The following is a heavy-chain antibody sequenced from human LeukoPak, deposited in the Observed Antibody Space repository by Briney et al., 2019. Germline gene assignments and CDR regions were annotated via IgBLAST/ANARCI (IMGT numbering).Heavy chain of an antibody. CDR2: INHSGST. CDR1: GGSFSGYY. Sequence: SETLSLTCAVYGGSFSGYYWSWIRQPPGEGLEWIGEINHSGSTNYNPSLKSRVTISVDTSKNQFSLKLSSVTAADTAVYYCARSHTPQYYYDSSGLYYWGQGTLVTVSS. CDR3: ARSHTPQYYYDSSGLYY. V-gene: IGHV4-34*01. J-gene: IGHJ4*02. D-gene: IGHD3-22*01.